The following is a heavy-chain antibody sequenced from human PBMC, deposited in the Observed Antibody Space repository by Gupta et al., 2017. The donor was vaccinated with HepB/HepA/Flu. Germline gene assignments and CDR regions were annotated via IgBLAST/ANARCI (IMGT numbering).Heavy chain of an antibody. CDR2: ISYDGSNK. V-gene: IGHV3-30-3*01. CDR3: VSGGESSVYCTNGVCLPFDY. Sequence: QVQLVESGGGVVQPGRSLRLSCAASGFTFSSYAMHWVRQAPGKGLEWVAVISYDGSNKYYADSVKGRFTISRDNSKNTLYLQMNSLRAEDTAVYYCVSGGESSVYCTNGVCLPFDYWGQGTLVTVSS. J-gene: IGHJ4*02. D-gene: IGHD2-8*01. CDR1: GFTFSSYA.